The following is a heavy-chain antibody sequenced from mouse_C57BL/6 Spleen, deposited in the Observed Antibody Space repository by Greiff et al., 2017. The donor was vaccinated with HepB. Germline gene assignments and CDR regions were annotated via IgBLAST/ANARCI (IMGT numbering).Heavy chain of an antibody. CDR3: ASSGGNYFWFAY. CDR1: GYSITSGYD. Sequence: EVQLQESGPGMVKPSQSLSLTCTVTGYSITSGYDWHWIRHFPGNKLEWMGYISYSGSTNYNPSLKSRISITHDTSKNHFFLKLNSVTTEDTATYYCASSGGNYFWFAYWGQGTLVTVSA. CDR2: ISYSGST. J-gene: IGHJ3*01. D-gene: IGHD2-1*01. V-gene: IGHV3-1*01.